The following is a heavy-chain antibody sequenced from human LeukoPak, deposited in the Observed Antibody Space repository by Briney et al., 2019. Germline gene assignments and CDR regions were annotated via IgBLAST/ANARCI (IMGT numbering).Heavy chain of an antibody. CDR2: ISGSGGST. CDR3: AKGGMIVVVITQLDY. J-gene: IGHJ4*02. D-gene: IGHD3-22*01. CDR1: GFTFSSYA. Sequence: GGSLRLSCAASGFTFSSYAMSWVRQAPGKGLEWVSAISGSGGSTYYADSVKGRFTTSRDNSKNTLYLQMNSLRAEDTAVYYCAKGGMIVVVITQLDYWGQGTLVTVSS. V-gene: IGHV3-23*01.